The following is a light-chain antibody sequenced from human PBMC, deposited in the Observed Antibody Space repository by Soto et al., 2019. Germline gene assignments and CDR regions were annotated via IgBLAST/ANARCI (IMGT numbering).Light chain of an antibody. Sequence: EIVLTQSPGTLSLSPGERATLSCRASQSVSSNYLAWYQQKPGQSPRPLIYGTSSRATGIPDRFSGSGSGTDFPRTISRLEPEDFAVYYCLHYGSSPLTFGGGTNVEI. J-gene: IGKJ4*01. CDR3: LHYGSSPLT. V-gene: IGKV3-20*01. CDR2: GTS. CDR1: QSVSSNY.